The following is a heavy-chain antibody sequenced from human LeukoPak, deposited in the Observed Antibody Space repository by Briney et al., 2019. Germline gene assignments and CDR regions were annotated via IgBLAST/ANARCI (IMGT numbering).Heavy chain of an antibody. Sequence: PETLSLTCIVSGGSISSYDWSWIRQPPGKGLEWIGYIYYSGSTNYNPSLKSRVTVSVDTSKNQFSLKLSSETAADTAVYYCASSNYDILTGYTQNPFDFWGRGTLVTVSS. CDR1: GGSISSYD. J-gene: IGHJ4*02. CDR2: IYYSGST. CDR3: ASSNYDILTGYTQNPFDF. V-gene: IGHV4-59*01. D-gene: IGHD3-9*01.